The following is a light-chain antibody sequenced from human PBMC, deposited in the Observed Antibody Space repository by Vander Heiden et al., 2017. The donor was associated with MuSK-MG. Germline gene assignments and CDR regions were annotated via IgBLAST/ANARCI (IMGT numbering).Light chain of an antibody. CDR1: QSINSNH. CDR2: AAS. Sequence: EIVLTQSPGTLSLAPGERVTLSCRASQSINSNHLAWYQQKAGQAPRLLIYAASTRATGIPDRFSGSGSATDFTLTISGLEPEDFAVYFCQQDCSSPLTFGQGTKVEIK. V-gene: IGKV3-20*01. J-gene: IGKJ1*01. CDR3: QQDCSSPLT.